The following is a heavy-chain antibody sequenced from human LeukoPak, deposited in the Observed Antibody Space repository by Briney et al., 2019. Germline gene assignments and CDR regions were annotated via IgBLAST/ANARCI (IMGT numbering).Heavy chain of an antibody. J-gene: IGHJ5*02. CDR1: GGSISSSSYY. V-gene: IGHV4-39*02. CDR3: ARDSHSVDTATPRGFDP. Sequence: PSETLSLTCTVSGGSISSSSYYWGWIRQPPGKGLEWIGSIYYSGSTYYNPSLKSRVTISVDTSKNQFSLKLSSVTAADTAVYYCARDSHSVDTATPRGFDPWGQGTLVTVSS. D-gene: IGHD2-15*01. CDR2: IYYSGST.